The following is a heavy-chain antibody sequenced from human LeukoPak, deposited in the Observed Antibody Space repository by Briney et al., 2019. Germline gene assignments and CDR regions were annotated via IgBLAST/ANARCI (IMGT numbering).Heavy chain of an antibody. CDR2: IYYSGST. CDR1: GGSISSGGYY. CDR3: AKTLRLINAFAT. J-gene: IGHJ3*02. D-gene: IGHD2-8*01. Sequence: PSQTLSLTCSVSGGSISSGGYYCSWIRQHPGEVLEWNGYIYYSGSTYYNPSLKSRVTISVDTSKNQSSLKLSSATPAHTAVYYCAKTLRLINAFATWGQGTMVTVSS. V-gene: IGHV4-31*03.